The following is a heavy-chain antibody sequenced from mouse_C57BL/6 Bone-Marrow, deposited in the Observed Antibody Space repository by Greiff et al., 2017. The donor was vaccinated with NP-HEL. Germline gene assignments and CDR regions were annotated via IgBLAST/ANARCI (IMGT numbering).Heavy chain of an antibody. CDR2: IDPENGDT. V-gene: IGHV14-4*01. CDR3: TSYLLWSY. Sequence: VQLQQSGAELVRPGASVKLSCTASGFNIKDYYMHWVKQRPEQGLEWIGWIDPENGDTEYASKFQGKATITADTSSNTAYLQLSSLTSEDTAVYYCTSYLLWSYWGQGTTLTVSS. J-gene: IGHJ2*01. D-gene: IGHD2-1*01. CDR1: GFNIKDYY.